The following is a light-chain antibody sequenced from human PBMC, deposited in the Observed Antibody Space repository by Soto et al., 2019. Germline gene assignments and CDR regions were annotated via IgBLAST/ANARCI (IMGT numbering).Light chain of an antibody. Sequence: EIVFTSSPCSFSLSPQSSASLSCRSRQSVDNSYLAWYHQRPGQAPRLLIDDAASRASGIPASFSGSGSGTDFILTISSLEPEDSGVYYCQQRNDWVTFGGGTKV. V-gene: IGKV3D-20*02. CDR2: DAA. CDR3: QQRNDWVT. J-gene: IGKJ4*01. CDR1: QSVDNSY.